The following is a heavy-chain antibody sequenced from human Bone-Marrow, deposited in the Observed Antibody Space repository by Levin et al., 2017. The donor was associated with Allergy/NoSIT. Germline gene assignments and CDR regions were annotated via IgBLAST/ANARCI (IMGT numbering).Heavy chain of an antibody. V-gene: IGHV4-30-4*01. CDR1: GGSISSGDYY. J-gene: IGHJ4*02. D-gene: IGHD7-27*01. CDR2: IYYSGST. CDR3: ACFNWGLDFDY. Sequence: PSETLSLTCTVSGGSISSGDYYWSWIRQPPGKGLEWIGYIYYSGSTYYNPSLKSRVTISVDTSKNQFSLKLSSVTAADTAVYYCACFNWGLDFDYWGQGTLVTVSS.